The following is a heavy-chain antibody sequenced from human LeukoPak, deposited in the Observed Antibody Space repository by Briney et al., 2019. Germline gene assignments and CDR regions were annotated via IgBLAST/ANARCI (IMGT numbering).Heavy chain of an antibody. D-gene: IGHD1-26*01. CDR3: ARGVSSYSGSYFPFDY. CDR2: ISSSSSYI. J-gene: IGHJ4*02. V-gene: IGHV3-21*01. CDR1: GFTFSSYA. Sequence: PGGSLRLSCAASGFTFSSYAVSWVRQAPGKGLEWVSSISSSSSYIYYADSVKGRFTISRDNAKNSLYLQMNSLRAEDTAVYYCARGVSSYSGSYFPFDYWGQGTLVTASS.